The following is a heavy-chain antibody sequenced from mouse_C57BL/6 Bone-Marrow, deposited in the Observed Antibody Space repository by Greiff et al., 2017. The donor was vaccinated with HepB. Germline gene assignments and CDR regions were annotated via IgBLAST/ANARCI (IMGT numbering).Heavy chain of an antibody. V-gene: IGHV1-69*01. Sequence: VQLQQPGAELVMPGASVKLSCKASGYTFTSYWMHWVKQRPGQGLEWIGEIDPSDSYTNYNQKFKGKSTLTVDKSSSTAYMQLSSLTSEDSAVYYCARDRNYDAMDYWGQGTSVTVSS. CDR1: GYTFTSYW. CDR3: ARDRNYDAMDY. CDR2: IDPSDSYT. D-gene: IGHD3-2*01. J-gene: IGHJ4*01.